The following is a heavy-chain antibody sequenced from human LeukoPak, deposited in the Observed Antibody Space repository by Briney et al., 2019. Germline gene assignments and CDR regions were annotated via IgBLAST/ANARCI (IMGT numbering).Heavy chain of an antibody. Sequence: SVKVSCKASGGTFSSYAISWVRQAPGQGLEWMGRIIPIFGTANYAQKFQGRVTITTDESTSTAYMELSSLRSEDTAVYYCARHRVARFGYFDYWGQGTLVTVSS. V-gene: IGHV1-69*05. CDR3: ARHRVARFGYFDY. CDR2: IIPIFGTA. CDR1: GGTFSSYA. J-gene: IGHJ4*02. D-gene: IGHD3-10*01.